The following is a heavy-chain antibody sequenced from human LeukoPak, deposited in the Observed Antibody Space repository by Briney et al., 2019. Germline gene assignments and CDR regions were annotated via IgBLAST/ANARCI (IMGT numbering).Heavy chain of an antibody. Sequence: SETLSLTCTVSGGSISSYYWSWIRQPPGKGLEWIGYIYYSGSTNYNPSLKSRVTISVDTSKNQFSLKLSSVTAADTAVYYCARITMVRGVIKTHWYFDLWGRGTLVTVSS. CDR3: ARITMVRGVIKTHWYFDL. V-gene: IGHV4-59*01. CDR2: IYYSGST. D-gene: IGHD3-10*01. CDR1: GGSISSYY. J-gene: IGHJ2*01.